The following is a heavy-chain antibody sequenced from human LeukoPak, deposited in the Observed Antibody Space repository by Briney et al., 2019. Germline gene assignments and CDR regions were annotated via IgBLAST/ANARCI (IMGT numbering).Heavy chain of an antibody. CDR3: ARYELTYYDFWSGLDY. CDR1: GGSISSGGYY. CDR2: IYHSGST. J-gene: IGHJ4*02. V-gene: IGHV4-30-2*01. Sequence: SQTLSLTCTVSGGSISSGGYYWSWIRQPPGKGLEWIGYIYHSGSTYYNPSLKSRVTISVDRSKNQFSLKLSSVTAADTAVYYCARYELTYYDFWSGLDYWGQGTLVTVSS. D-gene: IGHD3-3*01.